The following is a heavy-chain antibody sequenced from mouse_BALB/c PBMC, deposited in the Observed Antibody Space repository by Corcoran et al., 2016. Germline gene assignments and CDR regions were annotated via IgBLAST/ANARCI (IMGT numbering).Heavy chain of an antibody. CDR1: GYTFTEYI. CDR2: FYPGSGSI. J-gene: IGHJ3*01. V-gene: IGHV1-62-2*01. D-gene: IGHD1-1*01. Sequence: VQLQQSGAELVKPGASVKLSCKASGYTFTEYIIHWVKQRSGQGLEWIGWFYPGSGSIKYNEKFKDKATLTADKSSSTVYMELSRLTSEDSAVYFCARHEERKAYHGSRAWFAYWGQGTLVTVSA. CDR3: ARHEERKAYHGSRAWFAY.